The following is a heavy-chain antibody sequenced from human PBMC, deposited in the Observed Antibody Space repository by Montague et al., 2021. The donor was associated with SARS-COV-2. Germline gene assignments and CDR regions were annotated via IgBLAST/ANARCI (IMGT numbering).Heavy chain of an antibody. D-gene: IGHD3-22*01. CDR2: INHRGTS. Sequence: SETLSLTCAVYGGSFSDYFWTWIHQPPGKGLEWIVEINHRGTSNYNPSLKSRVSISVDTSKNQFSLYLGSVTAADTAVYYCARGRQHFNMIVVVMTGGEYYFDYWGQGTLVTVSS. V-gene: IGHV4-34*01. CDR1: GGSFSDYF. CDR3: ARGRQHFNMIVVVMTGGEYYFDY. J-gene: IGHJ4*02.